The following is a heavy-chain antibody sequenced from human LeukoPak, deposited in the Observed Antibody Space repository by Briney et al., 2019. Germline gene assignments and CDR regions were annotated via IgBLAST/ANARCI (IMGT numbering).Heavy chain of an antibody. J-gene: IGHJ5*02. CDR2: INPYSGGT. Sequence: ASVKVSCKASGYTFTGYYMHWVRQAPGQGLEWMGWINPYSGGTNYAQKFQGRVTMTRDTSISTAYMELSRLRSDDTAVYYCATNILVRDIINWFDPWGQGTLVTVSS. CDR1: GYTFTGYY. CDR3: ATNILVRDIINWFDP. D-gene: IGHD3-10*01. V-gene: IGHV1-2*02.